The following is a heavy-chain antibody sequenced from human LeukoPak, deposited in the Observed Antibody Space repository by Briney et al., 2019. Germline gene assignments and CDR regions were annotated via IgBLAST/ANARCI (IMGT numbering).Heavy chain of an antibody. CDR1: GFTFSIYA. J-gene: IGHJ4*02. CDR3: ARDLEGPFDY. Sequence: GGSLRLSRAASGFTFSIYAMSWVRQASGKGLQWVSSITSRGESTWYVDSVKGRFTITRDNSKNTLYLQMNSLRAEDTAVYYCARDLEGPFDYWGQGTLVTVSS. V-gene: IGHV3-23*01. CDR2: ITSRGEST.